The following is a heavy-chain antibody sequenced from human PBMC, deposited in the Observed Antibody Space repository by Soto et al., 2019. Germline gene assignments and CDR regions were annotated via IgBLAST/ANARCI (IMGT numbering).Heavy chain of an antibody. J-gene: IGHJ4*02. CDR3: ARERGYSYGADFAY. CDR1: GGTFSSYT. D-gene: IGHD5-18*01. V-gene: IGHV1-69*08. CDR2: IIPILGIA. Sequence: QVQLVQSGAEVKKPGSSVKVSCKASGGTFSSYTISWVRQAPGQGLEWMGRIIPILGIANYAQKFQGRVTITADKSTSTAYMELSSLRSEDTAVYYCARERGYSYGADFAYWGQGTLVTVSS.